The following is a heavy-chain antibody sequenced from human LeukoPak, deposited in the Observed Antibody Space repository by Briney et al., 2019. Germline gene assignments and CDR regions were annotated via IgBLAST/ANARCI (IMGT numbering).Heavy chain of an antibody. Sequence: GGSLRLSCVVSGIPFSDYYMNWIRKAPGEGLEWISYISSSSSYTDYADSVKGQFTISRDNAKSALYLQMHSLRLEDTAVYYCAAGTAADFWGQGTLVTVSS. J-gene: IGHJ4*02. CDR2: ISSSSSYT. V-gene: IGHV3-11*03. CDR3: AAGTAADF. CDR1: GIPFSDYY. D-gene: IGHD6-13*01.